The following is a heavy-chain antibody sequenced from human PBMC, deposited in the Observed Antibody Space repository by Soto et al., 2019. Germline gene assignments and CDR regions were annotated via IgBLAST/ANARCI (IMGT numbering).Heavy chain of an antibody. V-gene: IGHV3-23*01. CDR1: GFTFSSYA. D-gene: IGHD2-15*01. Sequence: PGGSLRLSCAASGFTFSSYAMSWVRKAPGKGLEWVSAISGSGGSTYYADSVKGRFTISRDNSKNTLYLQMNSLRAEDTAVYYCAKSGLLDYYYYGMDVWGQGTTVTVS. J-gene: IGHJ6*02. CDR3: AKSGLLDYYYYGMDV. CDR2: ISGSGGST.